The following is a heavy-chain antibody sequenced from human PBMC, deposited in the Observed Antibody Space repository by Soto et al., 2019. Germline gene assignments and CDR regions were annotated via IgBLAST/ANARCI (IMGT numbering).Heavy chain of an antibody. J-gene: IGHJ3*02. D-gene: IGHD4-4*01. V-gene: IGHV1-46*01. CDR2: INPSGGST. Sequence: ASVKVSCKASGYTFTSYYMHWVRQAPGQGLEWMGIINPSGGSTSYAQKFQGRVTMTRDTSTSTVYMELSSLRSEDTAVYYCARDLATVTFHYTMPGAFDIWGQGTMVTVSS. CDR1: GYTFTSYY. CDR3: ARDLATVTFHYTMPGAFDI.